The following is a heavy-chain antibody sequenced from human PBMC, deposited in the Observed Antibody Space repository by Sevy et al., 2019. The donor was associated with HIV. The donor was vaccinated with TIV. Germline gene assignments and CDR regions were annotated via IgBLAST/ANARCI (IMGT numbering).Heavy chain of an antibody. J-gene: IGHJ4*02. Sequence: SVKVSCKVSGYTLTQLSMHWVRQVPGKGLEWMGSFDPEDDETIYAQKFQGRVTMTEDTSTDTAYMELSSLRSEDTAVYYCATTKDYYENSGDPFDYWGQGTLVTVSS. CDR3: ATTKDYYENSGDPFDY. CDR1: GYTLTQLS. D-gene: IGHD3-22*01. V-gene: IGHV1-24*01. CDR2: FDPEDDET.